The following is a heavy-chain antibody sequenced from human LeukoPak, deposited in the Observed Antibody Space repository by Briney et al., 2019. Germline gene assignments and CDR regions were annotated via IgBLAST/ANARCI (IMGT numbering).Heavy chain of an antibody. D-gene: IGHD3/OR15-3a*01. CDR2: ISDSVDRT. Sequence: GGTLRLSCGASGFTFSSYGRSWVRQAPGNGLEWVSIISDSVDRTFYADSVKGRFTISRDTSKNTLYLQMTSLRAEETALYYCAKDLYSGTGRGFDYWGQGTLVTVSS. V-gene: IGHV3-23*01. CDR1: GFTFSSYG. CDR3: AKDLYSGTGRGFDY. J-gene: IGHJ4*02.